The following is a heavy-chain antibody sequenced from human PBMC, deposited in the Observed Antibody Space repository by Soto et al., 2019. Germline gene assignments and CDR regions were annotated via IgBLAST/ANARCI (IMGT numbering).Heavy chain of an antibody. CDR3: ARDLSYYDAVWESYRTVPLD. V-gene: IGHV3-48*02. Sequence: EVQLVESGGGLVQPGGSLRLSCVASGFTFSNYNMNWVRQAPGKGLEYVSYISITSSNIYYADSVKGRFTISRDNAKSSLYLQMNSRRDEDTAVYYCARDLSYYDAVWESYRTVPLDWGQGTLVTVSS. D-gene: IGHD3-16*02. CDR1: GFTFSNYN. CDR2: ISITSSNI. J-gene: IGHJ4*02.